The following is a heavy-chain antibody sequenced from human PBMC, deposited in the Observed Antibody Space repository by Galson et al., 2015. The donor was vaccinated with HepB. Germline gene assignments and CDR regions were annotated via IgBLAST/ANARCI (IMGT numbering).Heavy chain of an antibody. CDR3: ARDARGQQWLSHNPNAFDI. CDR1: GFTFSSYA. CDR2: ISYDGSNK. J-gene: IGHJ3*02. Sequence: SLRLSCAASGFTFSSYAMHWVRQAPGKGLEWVAVISYDGSNKYYADSVKGRFTISRDNSKNTLYLQMNSLRAEDTAVYYCARDARGQQWLSHNPNAFDIWGQGTMVTVSS. V-gene: IGHV3-30*04. D-gene: IGHD6-19*01.